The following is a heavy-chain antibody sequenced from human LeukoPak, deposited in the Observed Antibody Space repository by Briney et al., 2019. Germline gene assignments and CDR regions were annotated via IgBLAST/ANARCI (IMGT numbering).Heavy chain of an antibody. V-gene: IGHV4-59*08. CDR3: ATFLTGYFDY. J-gene: IGHJ4*02. D-gene: IGHD2/OR15-2a*01. CDR1: GASLGDYS. CDR2: IFYRGST. Sequence: NSSETLSLTCSVSGASLGDYSWSWFRQPPGKRLECIGNIFYRGSTNYDPSFKSRVSLSMDMSKSQFSLKMTSMTAADTAVYYCATFLTGYFDYWGQGELVIVSS.